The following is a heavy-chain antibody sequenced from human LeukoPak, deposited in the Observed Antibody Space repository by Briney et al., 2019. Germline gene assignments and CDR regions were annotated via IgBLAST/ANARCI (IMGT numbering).Heavy chain of an antibody. D-gene: IGHD3-22*01. J-gene: IGHJ3*01. V-gene: IGHV4-34*01. CDR3: ARGDYDDISGYYTDAFDV. Sequence: SETLSLTCAVSGGSFSGYYWSWIRQPPGKGLEWIGEINRSGSTNYNPSLKSRVTISVDTSKSQLSLKVSSVTAADTAVYYCARGDYDDISGYYTDAFDVWGQGTMVTVSS. CDR2: INRSGST. CDR1: GGSFSGYY.